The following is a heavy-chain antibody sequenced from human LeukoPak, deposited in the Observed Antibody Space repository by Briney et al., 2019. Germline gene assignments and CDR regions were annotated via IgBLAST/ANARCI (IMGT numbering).Heavy chain of an antibody. D-gene: IGHD4-11*01. CDR1: GFTFSRNS. J-gene: IGHJ1*01. CDR2: SSASGTI. Sequence: GGSLRLSCAASGFTFSRNSMNWVRQAPGKGLEWVSYSSASGTIFYADSVKGRFTISRDNAKNSVYLQMNSLGADDTAVYYCATYSILNAREFRYWGQGTLVTVTS. CDR3: ATYSILNAREFRY. V-gene: IGHV3-48*04.